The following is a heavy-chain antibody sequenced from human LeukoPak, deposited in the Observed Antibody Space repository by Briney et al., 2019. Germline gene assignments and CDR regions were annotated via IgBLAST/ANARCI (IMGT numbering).Heavy chain of an antibody. D-gene: IGHD3-10*01. CDR2: IRYDGSNK. CDR1: GFTFSSYG. Sequence: GGSLRLSCAASGFTFSSYGMHWVRQAPGKGLEWVAFIRYDGSNKYYADSVKGRFTISRDNSKNTLYLQMNSLRAEDTAVYYCAKDLGYYYGSGSYPEYDAFDIWGQGILVTVSS. V-gene: IGHV3-30*02. J-gene: IGHJ3*02. CDR3: AKDLGYYYGSGSYPEYDAFDI.